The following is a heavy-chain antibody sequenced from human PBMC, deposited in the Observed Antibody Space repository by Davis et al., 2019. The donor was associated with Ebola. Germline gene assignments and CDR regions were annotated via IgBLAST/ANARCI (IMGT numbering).Heavy chain of an antibody. V-gene: IGHV3-23*01. CDR3: AKDVANWNYDWFDP. CDR1: GFTFSSYA. J-gene: IGHJ5*02. CDR2: ISGSGGST. D-gene: IGHD1-7*01. Sequence: GESLKISCAASGFTFSSYAMSWVRQAPGKGLEWVSAISGSGGSTYYADSVKGRFTISRDNSKNTLYLQMNSLRAEDTAVYYCAKDVANWNYDWFDPWGQGTLVTVSS.